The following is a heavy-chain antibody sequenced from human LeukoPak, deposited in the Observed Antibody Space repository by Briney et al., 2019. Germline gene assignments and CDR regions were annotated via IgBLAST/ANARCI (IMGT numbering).Heavy chain of an antibody. CDR1: GYTFTGYY. CDR3: AVRVADYYYTDV. V-gene: IGHV1-2*02. Sequence: ASVKVSCKASGYTFTGYYMHWVRQAPGQGLEWMGWINPNSGGTNYAQKFQGRVTMTRDTSISTAYMELSRLRSDDTAVYYCAVRVADYYYTDVWGKGTTVTVSS. CDR2: INPNSGGT. D-gene: IGHD2-8*02. J-gene: IGHJ6*03.